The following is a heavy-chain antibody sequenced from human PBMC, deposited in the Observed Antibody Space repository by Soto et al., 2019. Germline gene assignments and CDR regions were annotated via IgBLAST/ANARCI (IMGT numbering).Heavy chain of an antibody. D-gene: IGHD3-3*01. CDR1: GFTFSSYS. J-gene: IGHJ4*02. Sequence: GGSLRLSCAASGFTFSSYSMNWVRQAPGKGLEWVSYISSSSSTIYYADSVKGRFTISRDNAKNSLYLQMNSLRDEDTAVYYCARGLRFLEWLLSSFDYWGQGTLVTVSS. CDR2: ISSSSSTI. V-gene: IGHV3-48*02. CDR3: ARGLRFLEWLLSSFDY.